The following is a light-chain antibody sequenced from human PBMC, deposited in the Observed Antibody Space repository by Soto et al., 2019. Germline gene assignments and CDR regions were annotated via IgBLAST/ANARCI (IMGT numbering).Light chain of an antibody. CDR1: QSITGN. V-gene: IGKV3-15*01. J-gene: IGKJ4*01. CDR2: DAS. CDR3: QQYNNWPLT. Sequence: EIVMAQSPATLSVSPGERATLSCRASQSITGNLTWYQQKPGQAPRLLIYDASTRATGIPARFSGSGSGTEFTLTIRSLQSEDFAVYYCQQYNNWPLTFGGGTKVDIK.